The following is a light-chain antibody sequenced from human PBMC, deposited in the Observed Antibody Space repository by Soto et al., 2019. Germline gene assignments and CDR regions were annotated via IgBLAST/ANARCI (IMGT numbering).Light chain of an antibody. J-gene: IGKJ2*01. CDR3: HQYNNWPPDA. CDR2: GAS. V-gene: IGKV3-15*01. Sequence: EVLMTQSPATLSVSPGERATLSCRASRTVSNNLAWYQQRSGQAPRLLSFGASVRATGIPARFSGSRSGTEFTLTITNVQSEDFAFYYCHQYNNWPPDAFGQGTKLDIK. CDR1: RTVSNN.